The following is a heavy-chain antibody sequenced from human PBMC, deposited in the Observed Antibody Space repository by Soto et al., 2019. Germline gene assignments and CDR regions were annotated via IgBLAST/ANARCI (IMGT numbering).Heavy chain of an antibody. J-gene: IGHJ3*02. Sequence: GGSLRLSCAASGFTFRSYGMHWVRQAPGKGLEWVAVISYDGSNKYNEDSVKGRFTISRDNSKNTVFLQMNSLRAEDTALYYCAKDRMDHNSVWDPFDIWGQGTMVTVSS. CDR3: AKDRMDHNSVWDPFDI. D-gene: IGHD1-20*01. V-gene: IGHV3-30*18. CDR1: GFTFRSYG. CDR2: ISYDGSNK.